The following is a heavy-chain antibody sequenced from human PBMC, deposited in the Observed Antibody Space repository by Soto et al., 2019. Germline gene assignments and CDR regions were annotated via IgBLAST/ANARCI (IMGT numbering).Heavy chain of an antibody. D-gene: IGHD3-16*01. CDR3: ARGGHYDGVSYHPVGFDY. CDR1: GFTFSNYW. Sequence: EVQLVQSGGGLVQPGGSLRLSCSASGFTFSNYWMHWVRQGPGKGLVWVARLNIDGSTRNYADSVKGRCTISRDNAQNPLFLQMHILSAEDTAVYYCARGGHYDGVSYHPVGFDYWGQGTQVTVSS. V-gene: IGHV3-74*01. CDR2: LNIDGSTR. J-gene: IGHJ4*02.